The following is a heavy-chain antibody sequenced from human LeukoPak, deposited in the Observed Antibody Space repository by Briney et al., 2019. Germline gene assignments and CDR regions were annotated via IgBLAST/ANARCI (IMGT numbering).Heavy chain of an antibody. J-gene: IGHJ6*03. CDR2: ISYDGSNK. Sequence: GGSLRLSCAASGFTFSSYAMHWVRQAPGKGLERVAVISYDGSNKYYADSVKGRFTISRDNSKNTLYLQMNSLRAEDTAVYYCARDSGVARGYMDVWGKGTTVTVSS. CDR1: GFTFSSYA. V-gene: IGHV3-30*01. CDR3: ARDSGVARGYMDV. D-gene: IGHD3-3*01.